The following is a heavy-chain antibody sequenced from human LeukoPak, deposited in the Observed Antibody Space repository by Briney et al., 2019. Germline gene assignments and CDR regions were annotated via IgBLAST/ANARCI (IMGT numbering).Heavy chain of an antibody. Sequence: SQTLSLTCAISGDSVSSNSAAWNWIRQSPSRCLEWLGRTYYRSKWYNDYAVSVKSRITINPDTSKNQFSLQLNSVTPEDTAVYYCARGIAVASEAPPRTCYFDYWGQGTLVTVSS. CDR1: GDSVSSNSAA. J-gene: IGHJ4*02. CDR2: TYYRSKWYN. CDR3: ARGIAVASEAPPRTCYFDY. V-gene: IGHV6-1*01. D-gene: IGHD6-19*01.